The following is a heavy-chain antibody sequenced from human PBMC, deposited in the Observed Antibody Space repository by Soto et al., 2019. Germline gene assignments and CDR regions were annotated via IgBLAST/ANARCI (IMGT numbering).Heavy chain of an antibody. CDR2: IYTSGST. D-gene: IGHD6-6*01. CDR1: GGSISSYY. CDR3: ARVRIAARTGAYGMDV. J-gene: IGHJ6*02. V-gene: IGHV4-4*07. Sequence: PSETLSLTCTVSGGSISSYYWSWIRQPAGKGPEWIGRIYTSGSTNYNPSLKSRVTMSVDTSKNQFSLKLSSVTAADTAVYYCARVRIAARTGAYGMDVWGQGTTVTVSS.